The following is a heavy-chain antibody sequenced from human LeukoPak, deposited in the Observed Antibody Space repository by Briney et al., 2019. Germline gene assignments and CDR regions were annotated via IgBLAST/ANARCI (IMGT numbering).Heavy chain of an antibody. CDR2: IRYDGSNK. V-gene: IGHV3-30*02. CDR1: GFTFSSYG. J-gene: IGHJ4*02. CDR3: ARDLGELLGFDY. Sequence: GGSLRLSCAASGFTFSSYGMHWVRQAPGKGLEWVAFIRYDGSNKYYADSVKGRFTISRDNSKNTLYLQMNSLRAEDTAVYYCARDLGELLGFDYWGQGTLVTVSS. D-gene: IGHD1-26*01.